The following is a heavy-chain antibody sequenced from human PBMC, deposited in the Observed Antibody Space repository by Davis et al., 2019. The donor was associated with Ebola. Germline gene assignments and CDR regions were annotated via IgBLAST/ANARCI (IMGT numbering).Heavy chain of an antibody. V-gene: IGHV4-59*01. D-gene: IGHD5-12*01. CDR3: ARGGYSGYDYLGYFDY. J-gene: IGHJ4*02. CDR2: IYYSGYT. Sequence: PGGSLRLSCTVSVGSISSYYWSWIRQSPGEGLEWIGYIYYSGYTNYNPSLKSRVTISVDTSKNQFSLNLSSVTAADTAVYYCARGGYSGYDYLGYFDYWGQGTLVTVSS. CDR1: VGSISSYY.